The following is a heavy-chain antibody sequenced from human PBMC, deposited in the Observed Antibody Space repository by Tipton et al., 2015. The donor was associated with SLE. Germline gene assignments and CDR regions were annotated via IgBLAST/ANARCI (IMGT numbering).Heavy chain of an antibody. J-gene: IGHJ3*02. V-gene: IGHV3-7*01. CDR2: IKQDGSEK. D-gene: IGHD3-9*01. CDR1: GFTFSSYS. CDR3: ARNYDILTGPWDAFDI. Sequence: SLRLSCAASGFTFSSYSMNWVRQAPGKGLEWVANIKQDGSEKYYVDSVKGRFTISRDNAKNSLYLQMNSLRAEDTAVYYCARNYDILTGPWDAFDIWGQGTMVTVSS.